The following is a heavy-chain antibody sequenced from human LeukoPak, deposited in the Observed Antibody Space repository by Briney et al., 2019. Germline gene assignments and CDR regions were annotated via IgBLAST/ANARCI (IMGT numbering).Heavy chain of an antibody. D-gene: IGHD2-21*02. V-gene: IGHV5-51*01. Sequence: GESLQISCKGSGFTLTNHWIAWVRQMPGRGLEWVGIIHPGVSDTPKSPSFQGQVVISVDWSISTAYLQWNSLQASETAMYYCAASRPHCGGDCPFDCWGQGTLVTVFS. CDR2: IHPGVSDT. CDR3: AASRPHCGGDCPFDC. J-gene: IGHJ4*02. CDR1: GFTLTNHW.